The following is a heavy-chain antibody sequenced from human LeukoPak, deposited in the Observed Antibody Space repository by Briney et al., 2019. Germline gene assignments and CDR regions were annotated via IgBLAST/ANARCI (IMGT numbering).Heavy chain of an antibody. CDR3: AKDHYDFWSGYRLYYYYYMDV. D-gene: IGHD3-3*01. CDR1: GFTFSSYG. Sequence: PGGSLRLSCAASGFTFSSYGMHWLRQAPGKGLEWVAFIRYDGSNKYYADSVKGRFTISRDNSKNTLYLQMNSLRAEDTAVYYCAKDHYDFWSGYRLYYYYYMDVWGKGTTVTVSS. J-gene: IGHJ6*03. V-gene: IGHV3-30*02. CDR2: IRYDGSNK.